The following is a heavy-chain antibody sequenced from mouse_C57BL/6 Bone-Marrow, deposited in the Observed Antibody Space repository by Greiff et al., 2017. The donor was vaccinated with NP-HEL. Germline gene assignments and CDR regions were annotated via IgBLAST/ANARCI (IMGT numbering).Heavy chain of an antibody. D-gene: IGHD2-2*01. J-gene: IGHJ4*01. CDR2: ISDGGSYT. Sequence: EVQLMESGGGLVKPGGSLKLSCAASGFTFSSYAMSWVRQTPEKRLEWVATISDGGSYTYYPDNVKGRFTISRDNAKNNLYLQMSHLKSEDTAMYYCARWFPLYYAMDYWGQGTSVTVSS. CDR1: GFTFSSYA. CDR3: ARWFPLYYAMDY. V-gene: IGHV5-4*01.